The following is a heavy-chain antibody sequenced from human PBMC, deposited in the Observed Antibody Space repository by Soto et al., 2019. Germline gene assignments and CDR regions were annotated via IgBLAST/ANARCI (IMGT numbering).Heavy chain of an antibody. J-gene: IGHJ4*02. V-gene: IGHV1-8*01. CDR3: ARGLGRTYYDILTGYSRHPLDY. D-gene: IGHD3-9*01. Sequence: ASVKVSCKASGYTFTSYDINLVRQATGQGLEWMGWMNPNSGNTGYAQKFQGRVTMTRNTSISTAYMELSSLRSEDTAVYYCARGLGRTYYDILTGYSRHPLDYWGQGTLVTVSS. CDR2: MNPNSGNT. CDR1: GYTFTSYD.